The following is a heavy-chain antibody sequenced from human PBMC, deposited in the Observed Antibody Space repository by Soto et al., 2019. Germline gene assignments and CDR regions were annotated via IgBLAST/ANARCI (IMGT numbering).Heavy chain of an antibody. CDR2: MNPGSGKT. CDR3: ARMASAGTLNWFDP. Sequence: ASVKVSCKASGYTFINFDISWVRQAAGQGLEWLGWMNPGSGKTGYASKFQGRVAMTRDASTGTSHLELSSLTSDDTAVYYCARMASAGTLNWFDPWGQGALVTVSS. D-gene: IGHD6-13*01. CDR1: GYTFINFD. V-gene: IGHV1-8*02. J-gene: IGHJ5*02.